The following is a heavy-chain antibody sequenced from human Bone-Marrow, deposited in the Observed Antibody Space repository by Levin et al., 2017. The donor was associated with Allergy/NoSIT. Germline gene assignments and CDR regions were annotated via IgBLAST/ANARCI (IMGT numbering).Heavy chain of an antibody. CDR3: AREELTWDGLDV. D-gene: IGHD3-9*01. CDR2: IWWDGSNK. J-gene: IGHJ6*02. V-gene: IGHV3-33*01. CDR1: GFKFSSFG. Sequence: GGSLRLSCRGSGFKFSSFGMHWVRQAPGKGLEWVAMIWWDGSNKYYADAVQGRFTISRDNSKNTVFLQLNNVRAEDTAVYYCAREELTWDGLDVWGQGTTVTVSS.